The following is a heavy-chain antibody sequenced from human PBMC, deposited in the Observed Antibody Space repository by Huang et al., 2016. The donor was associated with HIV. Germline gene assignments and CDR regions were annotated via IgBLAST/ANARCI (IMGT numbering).Heavy chain of an antibody. Sequence: EVQLVESGGNLIQTGGSLRLACAAVGLRFDSSAMYWVRQAPGKCLEWVSSISWNSANIAYGDSVKGRFTISRDNARNSLYLQMNSLRPDDTALYYCVKGDIVGTANFFDYWGQGTQVSVSS. CDR3: VKGDIVGTANFFDY. CDR2: ISWNSANI. D-gene: IGHD1-26*01. CDR1: GLRFDSSA. J-gene: IGHJ4*02. V-gene: IGHV3-9*01.